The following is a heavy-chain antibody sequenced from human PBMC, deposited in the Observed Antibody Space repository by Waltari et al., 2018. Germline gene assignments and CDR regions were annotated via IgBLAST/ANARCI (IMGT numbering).Heavy chain of an antibody. D-gene: IGHD1-26*01. J-gene: IGHJ5*02. CDR3: ARSRSSAGNWFDP. CDR2: IHESGRT. V-gene: IGHV4-38-2*01. CDR1: GYSISSGYY. Sequence: QLQLQESGPGLVKPSETLSLTCAVSGYSISSGYYWGWLRQPPGKGLEWIGSIHESGRTYHNPSLKSRPIMSVDTSKNQFSLNLGSVTAADTAIYYCARSRSSAGNWFDPWGQGTLVTVSS.